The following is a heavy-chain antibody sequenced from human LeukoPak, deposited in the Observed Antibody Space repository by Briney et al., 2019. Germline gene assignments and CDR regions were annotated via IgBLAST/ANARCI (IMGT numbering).Heavy chain of an antibody. D-gene: IGHD2-8*01. CDR2: IYGGGNT. Sequence: TGGSLRLSCSFSGFIATSNYMAWVRQSPGKGLQWISFIYGGGNTLYADSVRDRFSTSRDNSKSTLYLQMSSLRVEDTAVYYCATGGRSGMAFDFWGQGTLVIVSS. J-gene: IGHJ4*02. V-gene: IGHV3-53*01. CDR3: ATGGRSGMAFDF. CDR1: GFIATSNY.